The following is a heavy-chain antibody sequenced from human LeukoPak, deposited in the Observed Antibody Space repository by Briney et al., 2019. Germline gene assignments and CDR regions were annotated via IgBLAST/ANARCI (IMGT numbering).Heavy chain of an antibody. CDR2: IDHRGTT. V-gene: IGHV4-38-2*01. D-gene: IGHD3-10*01. J-gene: IGHJ4*02. CDR3: ARTGGYCYESAIYYNPDY. Sequence: SDTLSLTCAVSGYSITSGHYWGWIRPPPGRGVERICSIDHRGTTYYNPSPTSRVTISVDTSKNQFYMKLSSVTAADTAVYYCARTGGYCYESAIYYNPDYWGRGTLVTVSS. CDR1: GYSITSGHY.